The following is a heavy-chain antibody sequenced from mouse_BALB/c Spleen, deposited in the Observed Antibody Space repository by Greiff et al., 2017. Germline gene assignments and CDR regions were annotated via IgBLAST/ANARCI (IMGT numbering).Heavy chain of an antibody. CDR3: ARRDDGYGGFAY. Sequence: EVQGVESGGGLVKLGGSLKLSCAASGFTFSSYYMSWVRQTPEKRLELVAAINSNGGSTYYPDTVKGRFTISRDNAKNTLYLQMSSLKSEDTALYYCARRDDGYGGFAYWGQGTLVTVSA. J-gene: IGHJ3*01. CDR2: INSNGGST. D-gene: IGHD2-3*01. V-gene: IGHV5-6-2*01. CDR1: GFTFSSYY.